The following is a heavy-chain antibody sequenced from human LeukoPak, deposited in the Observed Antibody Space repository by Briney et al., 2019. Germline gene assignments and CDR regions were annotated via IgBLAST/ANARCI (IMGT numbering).Heavy chain of an antibody. D-gene: IGHD3-3*01. J-gene: IGHJ4*02. Sequence: SETLSLTCGVSGGSVISTNWWTWVRQPPGKGLEWIGEVHLDGRTNYNPSLESRLTISVDLSENHVSLKLTSVTAADTAVYYCAREGGFYRPLDYSGQGTLVTVSS. CDR1: GGSVISTNW. CDR2: VHLDGRT. V-gene: IGHV4-4*02. CDR3: AREGGFYRPLDY.